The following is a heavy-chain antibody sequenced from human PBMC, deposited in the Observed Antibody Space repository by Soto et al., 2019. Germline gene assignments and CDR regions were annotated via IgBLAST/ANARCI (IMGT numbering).Heavy chain of an antibody. CDR3: VRSQSAAYHA. V-gene: IGHV3-7*01. D-gene: IGHD3-3*01. J-gene: IGHJ3*01. CDR2: IKQDGSAK. Sequence: EVQLVESGGGLVQPGGSLTLSCAASGFTFSSFWMTWVRQAPGKGLEWVANIKQDGSAKNYVDSVEGRFTVSRDNAKNSLYLQMNSLRVEDTAVYYCVRSQSAAYHAWGHGTMVIVSS. CDR1: GFTFSSFW.